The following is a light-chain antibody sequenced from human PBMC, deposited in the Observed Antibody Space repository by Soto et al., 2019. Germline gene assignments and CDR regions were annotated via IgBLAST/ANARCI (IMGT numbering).Light chain of an antibody. V-gene: IGLV2-14*01. CDR3: SSYASSSTLVYV. J-gene: IGLJ1*01. Sequence: QSVLTQPASVPGSPGQSITISCTGASSDVGGYNSVSWYQQNPGKAPKLMIFDVSNRPSGVSSRFSGSRSGNTASLTISGLQAEDEADYYCSSYASSSTLVYVFGTGTKVTVL. CDR2: DVS. CDR1: SSDVGGYNS.